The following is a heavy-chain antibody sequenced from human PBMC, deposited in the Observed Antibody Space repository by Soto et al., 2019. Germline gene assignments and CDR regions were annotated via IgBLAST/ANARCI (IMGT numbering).Heavy chain of an antibody. D-gene: IGHD3-10*01. CDR3: ARSSPYGSGSYYKAGKNYYYYGMDV. Sequence: QVQLVQSGAEVKKPGASVKVSCKASGYTFTSYGISWVRQAPGQGLEWMGWISAYNGNTNYAQKLQGRVTMTTDTSTSTEYMELRSLRSDDTAVYYCARSSPYGSGSYYKAGKNYYYYGMDVWGQGTTVTVSS. CDR1: GYTFTSYG. CDR2: ISAYNGNT. J-gene: IGHJ6*02. V-gene: IGHV1-18*01.